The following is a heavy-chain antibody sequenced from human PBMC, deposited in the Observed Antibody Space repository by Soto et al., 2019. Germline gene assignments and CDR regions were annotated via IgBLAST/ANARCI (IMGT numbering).Heavy chain of an antibody. CDR2: ISYDGSNK. Sequence: GGSLRLSCAASGFTFSSYAMHWVRQAPGKGLEWVAVISYDGSNKYYADSVKGRFTISRDNSKNTLYLQMNSLRAEDTAVYYCARDCCGYDFWSGLHGIHYGMDVWGQGTTVTVSS. D-gene: IGHD3-3*01. CDR1: GFTFSSYA. J-gene: IGHJ6*02. V-gene: IGHV3-30-3*01. CDR3: ARDCCGYDFWSGLHGIHYGMDV.